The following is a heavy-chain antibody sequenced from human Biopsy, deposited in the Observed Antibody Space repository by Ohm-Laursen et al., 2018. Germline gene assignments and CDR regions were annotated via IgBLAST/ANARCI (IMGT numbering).Heavy chain of an antibody. CDR2: IIPMLGTV. Sequence: SVKVSCKASGGPFNNHAFSWVRQAPGQGLGWMGGIIPMLGTVQYARKLRGRVTITADKPTSTAYMELTSLTSDDTAVYYCARDTLMAQHLVPGENWFDPWGQGTLVTVSS. D-gene: IGHD3-10*01. CDR3: ARDTLMAQHLVPGENWFDP. CDR1: GGPFNNHA. J-gene: IGHJ5*02. V-gene: IGHV1-69*10.